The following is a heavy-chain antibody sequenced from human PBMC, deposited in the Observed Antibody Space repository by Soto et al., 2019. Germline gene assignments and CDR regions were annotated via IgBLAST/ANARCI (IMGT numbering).Heavy chain of an antibody. V-gene: IGHV1-24*01. CDR3: AAATFYYDILTGYYNWWFDP. J-gene: IGHJ5*02. Sequence: ASVKVFCKVSGYTFTEVSMHWVRQSPGKGLEWMGGFDPEDGETIYAQKFQGRVTMTEDTSTDTAYMELSSLRSEDTAVYYCAAATFYYDILTGYYNWWFDPWGQGTLVTVSS. D-gene: IGHD3-9*01. CDR2: FDPEDGET. CDR1: GYTFTEVS.